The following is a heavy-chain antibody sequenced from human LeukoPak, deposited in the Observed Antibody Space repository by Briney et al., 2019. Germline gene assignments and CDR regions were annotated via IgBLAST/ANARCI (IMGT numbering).Heavy chain of an antibody. CDR1: GFTFSSYE. J-gene: IGHJ5*02. Sequence: GGSLRLSCAASGFTFSSYEMNWVRQAPGKGLEWVSAISGSGGSTYYADSVKGRFTISRDNSKNTLYLQMNSLRAEDTAVYYCAKYGSSWCPNNWFDPWGQGTLVTVSS. CDR3: AKYGSSWCPNNWFDP. CDR2: ISGSGGST. D-gene: IGHD6-13*01. V-gene: IGHV3-23*01.